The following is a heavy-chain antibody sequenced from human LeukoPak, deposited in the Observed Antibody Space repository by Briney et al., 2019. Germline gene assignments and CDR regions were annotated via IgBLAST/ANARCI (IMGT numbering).Heavy chain of an antibody. J-gene: IGHJ4*02. Sequence: ASVKVSCKASGYTFSSYGISWVRQAPGQGLEWMGWISAYDGNTNYAQKLQGRVTMTTDTSTSTAYMELRSLRSDDTAVYYCARAVRGYSYAYLPYWGQGTLVTVSS. V-gene: IGHV1-18*01. CDR1: GYTFSSYG. CDR3: ARAVRGYSYAYLPY. CDR2: ISAYDGNT. D-gene: IGHD5-18*01.